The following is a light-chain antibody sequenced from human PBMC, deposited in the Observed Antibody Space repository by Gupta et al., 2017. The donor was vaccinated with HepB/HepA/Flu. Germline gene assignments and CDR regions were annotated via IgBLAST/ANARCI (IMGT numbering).Light chain of an antibody. CDR3: QVWDGSSYHVV. J-gene: IGLJ2*01. V-gene: IGLV3-21*03. Sequence: SYVLTQPLSVSVAPGKTARLTCGGNNIGTKSVHWYRRKPGQAPVLVVYDDSDRPSGIPERFSASNSGNTATLTISRVEAGDEADYYCQVWDGSSYHVVFGGGTKLTVL. CDR2: DDS. CDR1: NIGTKS.